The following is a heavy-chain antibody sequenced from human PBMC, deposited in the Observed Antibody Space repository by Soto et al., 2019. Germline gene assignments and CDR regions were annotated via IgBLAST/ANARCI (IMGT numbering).Heavy chain of an antibody. J-gene: IGHJ4*02. CDR1: GFTFSSYA. D-gene: IGHD6-13*01. CDR2: ISGSGGST. V-gene: IGHV3-23*01. CDR3: AKVNSSSWNPAVYFDS. Sequence: EVQLLESGGGLVQPGGSLRLSCAASGFTFSSYAMSWVRQAPGKGLEWVSAISGSGGSTYYADSVKGRFTISRDNSKNTLYLQMNSLRAEDTAVYYCAKVNSSSWNPAVYFDSWGQGTMVTVSS.